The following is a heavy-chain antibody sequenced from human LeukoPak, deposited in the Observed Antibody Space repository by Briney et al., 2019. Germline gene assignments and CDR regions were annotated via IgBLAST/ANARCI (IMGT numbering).Heavy chain of an antibody. CDR1: GGSVNSGSYY. CDR2: IYYSGST. CDR3: ARAAYSGSYHSDY. D-gene: IGHD1-26*01. J-gene: IGHJ4*02. V-gene: IGHV4-61*01. Sequence: KPSETLSLTCTVSGGSVNSGSYYWNWIRQPPGKGLEWIGYIYYSGSTNYNPSLKSRVTISVDTSKNQFSLKLSSVTAADTAVYYCARAAYSGSYHSDYWGQGTLFNVSS.